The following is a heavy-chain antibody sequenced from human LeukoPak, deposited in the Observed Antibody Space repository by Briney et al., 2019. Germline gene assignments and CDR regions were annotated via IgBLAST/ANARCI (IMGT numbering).Heavy chain of an antibody. CDR1: GYTFTSDD. J-gene: IGHJ5*02. CDR2: MNPDSGKT. V-gene: IGHV1-8*01. CDR3: ARGRSPPAAAESLFDP. Sequence: ASVKVSCKASGYTFTSDDINWVRQATGQGLEWMGWMNPDSGKTDYAQKFQGRVTMTRNTSITTAYMELSSLSSEDTAVYYCARGRSPPAAAESLFDPWGQGTLVTVSS. D-gene: IGHD6-13*01.